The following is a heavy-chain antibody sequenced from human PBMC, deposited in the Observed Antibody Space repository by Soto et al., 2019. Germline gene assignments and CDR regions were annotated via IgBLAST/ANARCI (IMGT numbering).Heavy chain of an antibody. J-gene: IGHJ6*04. CDR2: INPYNGNT. CDR3: ARSPRISRAGDV. CDR1: GYAFISHG. Sequence: QVHMEQSGAEVRRPGASLNVSCKASGYAFISHGVTWVRQAPGQGLEWMGGINPYNGNTNYAQKFQGRVTLTADKTTSTAYMELRSLRADDTALYYCARSPRISRAGDVWGKGTAVVVSS. V-gene: IGHV1-18*01.